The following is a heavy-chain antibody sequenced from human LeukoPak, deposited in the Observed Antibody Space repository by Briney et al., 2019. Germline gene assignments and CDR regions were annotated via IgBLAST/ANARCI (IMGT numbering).Heavy chain of an antibody. CDR3: AKNVQFQFDTAMDS. D-gene: IGHD5-18*01. V-gene: IGHV3-30*02. CDR2: IRYDGSNK. J-gene: IGHJ4*02. Sequence: GGSLRLSCAASGFTFSSYGMHWVRQAPGKGLEWVAFIRYDGSNKYYADSVKGRFTISRDNSKNTLYLQMNSLRAEDTAVYYCAKNVQFQFDTAMDSWGQGTLVIVSS. CDR1: GFTFSSYG.